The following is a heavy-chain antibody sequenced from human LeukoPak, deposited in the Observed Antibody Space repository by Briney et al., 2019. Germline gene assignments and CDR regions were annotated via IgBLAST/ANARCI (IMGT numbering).Heavy chain of an antibody. CDR2: INPNSGGT. CDR3: ARGGDYYDSSGFKEGNY. V-gene: IGHV1-2*02. CDR1: GYTFTGYY. J-gene: IGHJ4*02. Sequence: ASVKVSCKASGYTFTGYYMHWVRQALGQGLEWMGWINPNSGGTNYAQKFQGRVTMTSDTSISTAYMELSRLRSDDTAVYYCARGGDYYDSSGFKEGNYWGQGTLVTVSS. D-gene: IGHD3-22*01.